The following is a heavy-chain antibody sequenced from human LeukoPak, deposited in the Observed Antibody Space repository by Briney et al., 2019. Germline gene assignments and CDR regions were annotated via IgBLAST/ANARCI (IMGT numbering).Heavy chain of an antibody. Sequence: GESLKISCEGSGYSFTSYWIGWVRQMPGKGLEWMGIIYPGDSDTRYSPSFQGQVTISADKSISTAYLQWSSLKASDTAMYYCARSYYYDSSGYLDDAFDIWGQGTMVTVSS. V-gene: IGHV5-51*01. J-gene: IGHJ3*02. CDR2: IYPGDSDT. CDR1: GYSFTSYW. D-gene: IGHD3-22*01. CDR3: ARSYYYDSSGYLDDAFDI.